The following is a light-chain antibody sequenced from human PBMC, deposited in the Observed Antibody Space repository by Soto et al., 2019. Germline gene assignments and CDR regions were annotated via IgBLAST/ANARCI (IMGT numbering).Light chain of an antibody. CDR2: EVS. V-gene: IGLV2-14*01. Sequence: QSALTQPASVSGSPGQSITISCTGTSSDIGSYNFVSWYQQHPGKAPKLIIYEVSNRPSGISNRFSGSKSDNTASLTISGLQADDEADYYCCSYTSRTTSVFGIRTKVAV. J-gene: IGLJ1*01. CDR3: CSYTSRTTSV. CDR1: SSDIGSYNF.